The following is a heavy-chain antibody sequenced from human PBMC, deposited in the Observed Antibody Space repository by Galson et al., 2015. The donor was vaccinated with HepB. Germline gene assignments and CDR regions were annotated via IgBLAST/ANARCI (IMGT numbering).Heavy chain of an antibody. Sequence: VSCKASGYTFTSYYMHWVRQAPGQGLEWMGIINPSGGSTSYAQKFQGRVTMTRDTSTSTVYMELSSLRSEDTAVYYYAREGGWIAARPDVRNAFEIWGQGTMVTVPS. CDR2: INPSGGST. CDR3: AREGGWIAARPDVRNAFEI. V-gene: IGHV1-46*01. CDR1: GYTFTSYY. D-gene: IGHD6-6*01. J-gene: IGHJ3*02.